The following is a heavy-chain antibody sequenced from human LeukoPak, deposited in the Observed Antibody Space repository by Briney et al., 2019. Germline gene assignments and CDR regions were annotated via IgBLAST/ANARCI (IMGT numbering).Heavy chain of an antibody. J-gene: IGHJ4*02. CDR2: ICSNDNNT. CDR3: AKGTSSSCYSAPNY. CDR1: GFTFNIYA. Sequence: PGGSLRLSCAASGFTFNIYAMSWVRQAPGKGLEWVSAICSNDNNTYYANSVKGRFTISRDNSKNTLSLQLNSLRAEDTAVYYCAKGTSSSCYSAPNYWGQGTLVTVSS. V-gene: IGHV3-23*01. D-gene: IGHD2-15*01.